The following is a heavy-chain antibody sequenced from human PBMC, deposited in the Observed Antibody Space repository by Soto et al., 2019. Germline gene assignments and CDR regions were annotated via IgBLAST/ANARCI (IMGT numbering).Heavy chain of an antibody. J-gene: IGHJ6*02. V-gene: IGHV1-8*01. CDR1: GYTFTSYD. D-gene: IGHD6-13*01. CDR2: MNPNSGNT. Sequence: QVQLVQSGAEVKKPGASVKVSCKASGYTFTSYDINWVRQAPGQGLEWMGWMNPNSGNTGYAQKFQGRVTMTRNTSISTAYMELSSLRSEDTAVYYCVAAGTGYYYYGMDVWGQGTTVTVSS. CDR3: VAAGTGYYYYGMDV.